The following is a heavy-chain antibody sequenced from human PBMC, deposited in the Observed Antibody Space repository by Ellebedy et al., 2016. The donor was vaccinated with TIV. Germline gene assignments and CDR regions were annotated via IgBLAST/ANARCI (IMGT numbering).Heavy chain of an antibody. J-gene: IGHJ5*02. CDR1: GFTVSSNF. Sequence: PGGSLRLSCAASGFTVSSNFMSWVRQAPGKGLEWVSAICSDGTTHYADSVKGRFSISRDNSENTVYLQMSSLRADDTAIYYCARERVQRYWFDPWGQGTLVSVSS. V-gene: IGHV3-53*01. CDR3: ARERVQRYWFDP. CDR2: ICSDGTT.